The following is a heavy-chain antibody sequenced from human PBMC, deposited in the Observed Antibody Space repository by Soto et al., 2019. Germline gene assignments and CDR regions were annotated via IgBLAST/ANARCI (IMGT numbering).Heavy chain of an antibody. Sequence: HPGGSLRLSCAASGFTFSSYWMHWVRQAPEKGLVWVSRINSDGSGANYADSVMGRFTISRDNAKNTLYLQMNSLRAEDTAVYYCARGSPHGLGRVKSYYYGMDVWGQGTTVTVSS. CDR2: INSDGSGA. D-gene: IGHD3-10*01. CDR1: GFTFSSYW. J-gene: IGHJ6*02. V-gene: IGHV3-74*01. CDR3: ARGSPHGLGRVKSYYYGMDV.